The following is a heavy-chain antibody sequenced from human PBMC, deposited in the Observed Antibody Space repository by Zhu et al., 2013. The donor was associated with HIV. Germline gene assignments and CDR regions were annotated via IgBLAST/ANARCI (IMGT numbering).Heavy chain of an antibody. Sequence: QVQLVQSGAEVKKPGASVKVSCKVSGYTLTELSMHWVRQAPGKGLEWMGGFDPEDGETIYAQKFQGRVTMTEDTSTDTAYMELSSLRSEDTAVYYCAIATRAPTMIEEPGLNGAFDIWGQGTMVTVSS. D-gene: IGHD3-22*01. J-gene: IGHJ3*02. CDR3: AIATRAPTMIEEPGLNGAFDI. CDR1: GYTLTELS. CDR2: FDPEDGET. V-gene: IGHV1-24*01.